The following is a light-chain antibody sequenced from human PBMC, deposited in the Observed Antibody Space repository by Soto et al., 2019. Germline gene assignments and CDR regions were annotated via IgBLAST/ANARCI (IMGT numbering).Light chain of an antibody. J-gene: IGLJ2*01. CDR3: SSYTSSSNLV. CDR1: SSDVGGYDY. V-gene: IGLV2-14*03. CDR2: DVS. Sequence: QSALTQPASVSGSPGQSITISCTGTSSDVGGYDYVSWYQQHPGKAPKLVIYDVSNRPSGVFNRFSGSKSGNTASLTISGLQAEDEADYYCSSYTSSSNLVFGGGTKLTVL.